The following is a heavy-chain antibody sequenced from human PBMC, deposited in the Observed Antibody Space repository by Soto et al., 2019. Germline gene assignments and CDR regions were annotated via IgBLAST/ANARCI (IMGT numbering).Heavy chain of an antibody. V-gene: IGHV3-33*01. CDR3: ARARAARQASSSWYNFDY. CDR2: IWYDGSNK. J-gene: IGHJ4*02. D-gene: IGHD6-13*01. CDR1: GFTFSSYG. Sequence: VGSLRLSCAASGFTFSSYGMHWVRQAPGKGLEWVAVIWYDGSNKYYADSVKGRFTIPRDNSKNTLYLQMNSLRAEDTAVYYCARARAARQASSSWYNFDYWGQGTLVTVSS.